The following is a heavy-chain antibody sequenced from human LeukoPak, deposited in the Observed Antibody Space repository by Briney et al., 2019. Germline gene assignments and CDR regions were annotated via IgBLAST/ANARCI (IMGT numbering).Heavy chain of an antibody. J-gene: IGHJ4*02. D-gene: IGHD3-22*01. V-gene: IGHV3-23*01. Sequence: PGGSLRLSCAASGFTFSSYAMSWVRQAPGKGLEWVSAISGSGGGTYYADSVKGRFTISRDNSKNTLYLQMNSLRAEDTAVYYCAKDKMGSYYDSSGYYEYWGQGTLVTVSS. CDR2: ISGSGGGT. CDR1: GFTFSSYA. CDR3: AKDKMGSYYDSSGYYEY.